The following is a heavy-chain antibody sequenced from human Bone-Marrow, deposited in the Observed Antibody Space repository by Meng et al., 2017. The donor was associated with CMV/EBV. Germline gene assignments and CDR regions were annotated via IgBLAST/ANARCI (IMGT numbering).Heavy chain of an antibody. J-gene: IGHJ4*02. D-gene: IGHD3-10*01. Sequence: TCSGKGKRWGRKEPGKGVEWGAVIWYDGGNKDYADYVKGRFTISRDNSKNTLYLQMNSLRAEDTAVYYCASSGLISYGSGSYEPSGYWGQGTLVTVSS. CDR2: IWYDGGNK. V-gene: IGHV3-33*01. CDR1: TCSGKG. CDR3: ASSGLISYGSGSYEPSGY.